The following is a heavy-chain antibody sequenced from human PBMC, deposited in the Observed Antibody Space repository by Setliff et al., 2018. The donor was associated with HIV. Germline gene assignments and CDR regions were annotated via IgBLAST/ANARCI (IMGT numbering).Heavy chain of an antibody. J-gene: IGHJ3*02. Sequence: ASVKVSCKASGYTFTSYIMNWVRQAPGQGLEWMGWISAYNGNTKYAQKFQGRVTMTTDTSASTAYMELRSLRSDDTAVYYCARSRYDSGGYPDAFDIWGQGTMVTVSS. D-gene: IGHD3-22*01. CDR2: ISAYNGNT. V-gene: IGHV1-18*01. CDR3: ARSRYDSGGYPDAFDI. CDR1: GYTFTSYI.